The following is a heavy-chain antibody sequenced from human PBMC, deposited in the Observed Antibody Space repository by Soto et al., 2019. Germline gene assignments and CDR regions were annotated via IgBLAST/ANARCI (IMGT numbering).Heavy chain of an antibody. D-gene: IGHD6-19*01. Sequence: ASVKVSCKASGGTFSSYAISWVRQAPGQGLEWMGGIIPIFGTANYAQKFQGRVTITADKSTSTAYMELSSLRSEDTAVYYCAKDLLSSGWYLEEYYYYGMDVWGQGITVTVSS. CDR3: AKDLLSSGWYLEEYYYYGMDV. CDR2: IIPIFGTA. V-gene: IGHV1-69*06. J-gene: IGHJ6*02. CDR1: GGTFSSYA.